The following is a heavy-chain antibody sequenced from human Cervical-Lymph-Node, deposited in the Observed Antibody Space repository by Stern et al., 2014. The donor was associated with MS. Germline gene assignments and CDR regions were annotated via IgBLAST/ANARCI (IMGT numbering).Heavy chain of an antibody. CDR2: IKSKSNGGTI. Sequence: EVQLVESGGGLVKPGGSLRLSCAASGFNFTNAWMTWGRQAPGAGLGWGGRIKSKSNGGTIDYAAPVKGRFTISRDDSRNMLFLQMNSLKIEDTGVYFCITARMVVSGTQSWGDLWGQGALVTVSS. CDR3: ITARMVVSGTQSWGDL. V-gene: IGHV3-15*01. CDR1: GFNFTNAW. J-gene: IGHJ5*02. D-gene: IGHD2-21*02.